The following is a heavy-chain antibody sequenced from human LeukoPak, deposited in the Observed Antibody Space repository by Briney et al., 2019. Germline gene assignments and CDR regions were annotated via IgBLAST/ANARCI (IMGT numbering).Heavy chain of an antibody. V-gene: IGHV3-73*01. Sequence: PGGSLRLSCAASGFTFSGSAMHWVRQASGKGLEWVGRIRSKANNYATTYAASVKGRFTISRDDSKNTAYLQMNSLKTGDTAVYYCARGHEGVVGTTGGVDYWGQGTLVTVSS. CDR1: GFTFSGSA. CDR3: ARGHEGVVGTTGGVDY. J-gene: IGHJ4*02. D-gene: IGHD1-26*01. CDR2: IRSKANNYAT.